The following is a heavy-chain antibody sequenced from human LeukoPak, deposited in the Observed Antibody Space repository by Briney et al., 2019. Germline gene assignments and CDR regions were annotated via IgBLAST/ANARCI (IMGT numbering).Heavy chain of an antibody. Sequence: PSETLSLTCAVYGGSFSGYYWSWIRQPPGKGLEWIGEINHSGSTNYNPSLKSRVTISVDTSKNQFSLKLSSVTAADTAVYYCARGLERWHFDYWGQGTLVTVSS. CDR2: INHSGST. J-gene: IGHJ4*02. V-gene: IGHV4-34*01. CDR3: ARGLERWHFDY. D-gene: IGHD3-3*01. CDR1: GGSFSGYY.